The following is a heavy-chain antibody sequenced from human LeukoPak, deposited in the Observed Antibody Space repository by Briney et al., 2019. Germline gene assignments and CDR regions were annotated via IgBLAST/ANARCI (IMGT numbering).Heavy chain of an antibody. D-gene: IGHD4-17*01. CDR3: ARDRPPASDYGDYDSTYYYYGMDV. CDR2: IYYSGST. CDR1: GGSISSGGYY. Sequence: SETLSLTCTVSGGSISSGGYYWSWIRQHPGKGLEWIGYIYYSGSTYYNPSLKSRVTISVDTSKNQFSLKLSSVTAADTAVYYCARDRPPASDYGDYDSTYYYYGMDVWGQGTTVTVSS. V-gene: IGHV4-31*03. J-gene: IGHJ6*02.